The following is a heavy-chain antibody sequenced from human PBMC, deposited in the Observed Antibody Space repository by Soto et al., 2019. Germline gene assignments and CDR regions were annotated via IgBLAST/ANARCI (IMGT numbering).Heavy chain of an antibody. CDR1: GDSITGDEW. Sequence: SETLSLTCAVSGDSITGDEWWSWVRQPPGKGLEWIGEIHHSGATNYNPSLKSRVTISIDKSKNQFSLKLNSVTAAGTAMFYCATQGFYRMGVWGRGTTVTVSS. CDR2: IHHSGAT. J-gene: IGHJ6*02. CDR3: ATQGFYRMGV. V-gene: IGHV4-4*02.